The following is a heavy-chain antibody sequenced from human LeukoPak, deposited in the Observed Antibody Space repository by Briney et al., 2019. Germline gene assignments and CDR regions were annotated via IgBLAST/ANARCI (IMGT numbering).Heavy chain of an antibody. CDR3: AADRAGSYLRFVY. V-gene: IGHV1-58*01. CDR1: GFTFTSSV. CDR2: IVVGSGKT. J-gene: IGHJ4*02. D-gene: IGHD3-10*01. Sequence: GTSVKVSCKASGFTFTSSVVQWVHQARGQRLEWIGWIVVGSGKTNYAQKFQERVTITRDMSTSTAYMERSSLRFEDTAVYYCAADRAGSYLRFVYWGQGTPVTVSS.